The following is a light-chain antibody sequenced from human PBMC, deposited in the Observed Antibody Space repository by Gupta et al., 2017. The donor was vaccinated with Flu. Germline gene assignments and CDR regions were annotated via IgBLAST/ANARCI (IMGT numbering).Light chain of an antibody. CDR2: KAS. Sequence: DILMTPPTSTLSASLGDRVTITCRSSQSIGVWLAWYQQKPGKAPKLLIYKASTLESGVPARFSGRGSGTEFTLTISSLQPDDFATYYCQQYKSYPYSFGQGTKLEIK. CDR1: QSIGVW. V-gene: IGKV1-5*03. CDR3: QQYKSYPYS. J-gene: IGKJ2*03.